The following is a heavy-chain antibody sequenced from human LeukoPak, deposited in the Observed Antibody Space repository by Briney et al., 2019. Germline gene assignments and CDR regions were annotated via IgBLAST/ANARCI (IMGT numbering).Heavy chain of an antibody. J-gene: IGHJ3*02. D-gene: IGHD4-17*01. CDR2: INSDGSST. V-gene: IGHV3-74*01. Sequence: GGSLRLSCAASGFTFSSYWMHWVRQAPGKGLVWVSRINSDGSSTSYADSVKGRFTISRDNAKNSLYLQMNSLRAEDTAVYYCARDGGSGYGDYSYDAFDIWGQGTMVTVSS. CDR1: GFTFSSYW. CDR3: ARDGGSGYGDYSYDAFDI.